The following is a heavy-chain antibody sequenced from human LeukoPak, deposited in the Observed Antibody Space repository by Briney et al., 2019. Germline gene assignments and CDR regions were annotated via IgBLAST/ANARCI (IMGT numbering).Heavy chain of an antibody. Sequence: GGSLRLSCAASGFTFSSYWMSRVRQAPGKGLEWVASIKQDGSEKHYVDSVKGRFTISRDNAKNSLYLQMNSLRAEDTAVYYCARPYSSGWDPIDYWGQGTLVTVSA. CDR3: ARPYSSGWDPIDY. CDR1: GFTFSSYW. CDR2: IKQDGSEK. J-gene: IGHJ4*02. V-gene: IGHV3-7*01. D-gene: IGHD6-19*01.